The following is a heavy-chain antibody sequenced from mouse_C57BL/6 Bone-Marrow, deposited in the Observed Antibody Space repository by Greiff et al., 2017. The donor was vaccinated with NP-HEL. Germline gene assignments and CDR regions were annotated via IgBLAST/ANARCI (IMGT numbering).Heavy chain of an antibody. V-gene: IGHV1-31*01. CDR2: IYPYNGVS. D-gene: IGHD1-1*01. CDR3: ARRFDYYGSSPYWYCDV. CDR1: GYSFTGYY. J-gene: IGHJ1*03. Sequence: VQLQQSGPELVKPGASVKISCKASGYSFTGYYMHWVKQSHGNILDWIGYIYPYNGVSSYNQKFKGKATLTVDKSSSTAYMELRSLTSEDSAVYYSARRFDYYGSSPYWYCDVWGTGTTVTVSS.